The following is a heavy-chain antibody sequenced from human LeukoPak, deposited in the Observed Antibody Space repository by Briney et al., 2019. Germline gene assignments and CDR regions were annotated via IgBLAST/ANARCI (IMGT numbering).Heavy chain of an antibody. J-gene: IGHJ4*02. CDR3: AKDGLWPPFDY. V-gene: IGHV3-23*01. D-gene: IGHD3-10*01. CDR1: GFTFSSYA. Sequence: GGSLRLSCAASGFTFSSYAMSWVRQAPGKGLEWVSAISGSGGSTYYANPVKGRFTISRDNSKNTLYLQMNSLRAEDTAVYYCAKDGLWPPFDYWGQGTLVTVSS. CDR2: ISGSGGST.